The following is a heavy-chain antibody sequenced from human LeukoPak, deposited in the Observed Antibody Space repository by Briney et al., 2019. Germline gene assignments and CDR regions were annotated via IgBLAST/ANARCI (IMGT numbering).Heavy chain of an antibody. Sequence: ASVKVSCKASGYTFTGYYMHWVRQAPGQGLEWMGWINPNSGGTNYAQKLQGRVTMTTDTSTSTAYMELRSLRSDDTAVYYCARQGSSGGNHDYWGQGTLVTVSS. V-gene: IGHV1-2*02. D-gene: IGHD4-23*01. J-gene: IGHJ4*02. CDR3: ARQGSSGGNHDY. CDR2: INPNSGGT. CDR1: GYTFTGYY.